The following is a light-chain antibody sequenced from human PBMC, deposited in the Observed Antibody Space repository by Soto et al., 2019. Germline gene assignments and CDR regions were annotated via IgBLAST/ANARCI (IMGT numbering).Light chain of an antibody. V-gene: IGKV1-39*01. CDR3: QQTYSTLNS. CDR2: TAS. CDR1: QNIRTY. J-gene: IGKJ2*03. Sequence: DIPVTQSPSSLSASVGDRVTITCRASQNIRTYLNWYQKRPGKPPKLLIHTASTLQSGVPSRFSGSGSGTDFTLTISSLQPEEFATYYCQQTYSTLNSVGQGTKLEIK.